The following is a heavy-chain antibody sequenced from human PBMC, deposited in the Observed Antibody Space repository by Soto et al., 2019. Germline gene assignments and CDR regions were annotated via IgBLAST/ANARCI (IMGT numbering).Heavy chain of an antibody. D-gene: IGHD3-3*01. CDR1: GGAISTYY. Sequence: SETLSLTCTVSGGAISTYYWTWIRQTAGKGLEWIGRIYSSGSTKYDPALQSRVTMSLDTSNNQFSLRLTSVTAADTAVYYCARGQRFSDWFDPWGQGTLVTVSS. J-gene: IGHJ5*02. CDR2: IYSSGST. CDR3: ARGQRFSDWFDP. V-gene: IGHV4-4*07.